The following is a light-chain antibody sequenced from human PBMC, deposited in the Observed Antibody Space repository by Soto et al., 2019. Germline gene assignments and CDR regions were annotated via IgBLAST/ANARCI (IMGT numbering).Light chain of an antibody. CDR1: QSISSW. V-gene: IGKV1-5*03. CDR3: QQHSSSSPYS. Sequence: DIQMTQSPSTLSASVGDRVTITCRASQSISSWLAWYQQKPGKAPNLLIYKASTLGSGVPSRFSGGASGKEFTLNISSLQPDDFATYYCQQHSSSSPYSFGQGTKLEIK. J-gene: IGKJ2*03. CDR2: KAS.